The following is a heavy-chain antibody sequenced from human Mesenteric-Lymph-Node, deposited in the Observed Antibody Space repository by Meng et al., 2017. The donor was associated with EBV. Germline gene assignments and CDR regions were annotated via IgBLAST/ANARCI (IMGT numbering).Heavy chain of an antibody. CDR2: ISGNNGNT. CDR3: VRDGDGIVPSINFDY. J-gene: IGHJ4*02. CDR1: GYTFTGYG. Sequence: QGNLGVLGAEVKRPGTSVKVSCKDSGYTFTGYGISWVRQARGQGLDWMGWISGNNGNTNYAQKFQGRVTLTTDTSTSTAYMELRSLRSDDTAVYYCVRDGDGIVPSINFDYWGQGTLVTVSS. V-gene: IGHV1-18*01. D-gene: IGHD5-12*01.